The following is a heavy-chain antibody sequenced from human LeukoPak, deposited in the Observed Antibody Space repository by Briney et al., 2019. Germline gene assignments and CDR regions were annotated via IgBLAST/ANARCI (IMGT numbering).Heavy chain of an antibody. D-gene: IGHD6-13*01. CDR3: ARGGVSNSWYRTPDY. V-gene: IGHV1-18*01. Sequence: ASVKVSCRASGYTFTNYGISWVRQAPGQGLEWIGWISVYNGNANYVQKFQGRVTMTTDTSTSTAYMELRSLRSHDTAVYYCARGGVSNSWYRTPDYWGQGTLVTVSS. CDR1: GYTFTNYG. CDR2: ISVYNGNA. J-gene: IGHJ4*02.